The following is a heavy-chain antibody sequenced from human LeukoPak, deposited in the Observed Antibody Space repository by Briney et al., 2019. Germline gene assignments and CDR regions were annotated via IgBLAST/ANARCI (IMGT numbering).Heavy chain of an antibody. Sequence: GASVKVSCKASGYTFTSYGISWVRQAPGQGLEWMGWISAYNGNTNYAQKLQGRVTMTTDTSTSTAYMELRSLRSDDTAVYYCARDPRVNGDYDNIHWGQGTLVTVSS. J-gene: IGHJ4*02. CDR1: GYTFTSYG. CDR3: ARDPRVNGDYDNIH. V-gene: IGHV1-18*01. D-gene: IGHD4-17*01. CDR2: ISAYNGNT.